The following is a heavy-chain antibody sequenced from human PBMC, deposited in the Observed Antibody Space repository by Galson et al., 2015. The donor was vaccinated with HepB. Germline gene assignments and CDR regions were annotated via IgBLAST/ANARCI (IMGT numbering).Heavy chain of an antibody. D-gene: IGHD1-26*01. CDR3: ARGLWRVGATRLSY. J-gene: IGHJ4*02. CDR1: GFTFSSYA. Sequence: SLRHSCAASGFTFSSYAMHWVRQAPGKGLEWVAVISYDGSNKYYADSVKGRFTISRDNSKNTLYLQMNSLRAEDTAVYYCARGLWRVGATRLSYWGQGTLVTVSS. V-gene: IGHV3-30-3*01. CDR2: ISYDGSNK.